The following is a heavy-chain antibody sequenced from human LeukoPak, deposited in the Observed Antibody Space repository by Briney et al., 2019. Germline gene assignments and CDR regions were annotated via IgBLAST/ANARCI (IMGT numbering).Heavy chain of an antibody. V-gene: IGHV1-69*13. CDR2: IIPIFDST. D-gene: IGHD1-26*01. CDR3: ARGLPGVMGAPLYLDN. J-gene: IGHJ4*02. CDR1: GATFSSYA. Sequence: ASVKLSCKASGATFSSYAISWVRQGPGQGLEWMGGIIPIFDSTTYAQKFQGRVTLTADESTGTAYMDLYSLRSEDTAVYYCARGLPGVMGAPLYLDNWGQGTLVTVSS.